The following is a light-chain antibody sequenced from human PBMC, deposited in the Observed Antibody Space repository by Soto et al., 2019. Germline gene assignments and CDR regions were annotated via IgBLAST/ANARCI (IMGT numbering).Light chain of an antibody. CDR1: SSDVGGYNY. CDR3: SSYTSSDIYV. CDR2: EVS. V-gene: IGLV2-14*01. J-gene: IGLJ1*01. Sequence: QSALTQPASMSGSPGQSITISCTGTSSDVGGYNYVSWYQQHPGKAPKVMIYEVSRRPSGVSYRFSGSKSGNTASLTISGLQAEDEADYYCSSYTSSDIYVFGTATTLTVL.